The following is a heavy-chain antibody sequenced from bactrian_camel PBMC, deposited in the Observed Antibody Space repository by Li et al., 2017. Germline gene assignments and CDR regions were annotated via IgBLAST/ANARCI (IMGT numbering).Heavy chain of an antibody. CDR3: AASTSRCYSRRPDDYES. CDR1: LNPGDTYC. D-gene: IGHD1*01. Sequence: HVQLVESGGGSVQAGGSLRLTCAASLNPGDTYCLGWFRQAPGKEREAVALIYSEDRRSYYVDSVKGRFTASRSERTLSLQMNLLKPEDTAMYYCAASTSRCYSRRPDDYESWGQGTQVTV. J-gene: IGHJ4*01. V-gene: IGHV3S1*01. CDR2: IYSEDRRS.